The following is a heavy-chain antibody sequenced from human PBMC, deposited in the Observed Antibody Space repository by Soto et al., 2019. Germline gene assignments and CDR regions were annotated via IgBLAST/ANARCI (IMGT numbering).Heavy chain of an antibody. V-gene: IGHV3-21*01. CDR3: ARDPARWLRCGYSAG. CDR2: ITPDSRYI. J-gene: IGHJ4*02. Sequence: QLVESGGGLVEPGGSLRLSCAASGFTFSTYNMNWVRQAPGKGLEWVSSITPDSRYIYYADSVRGRFTISRDNAKTSLYLQMSSLRAEDTAVYFCARDPARWLRCGYSAGWGQGTLVTVSS. CDR1: GFTFSTYN. D-gene: IGHD5-12*01.